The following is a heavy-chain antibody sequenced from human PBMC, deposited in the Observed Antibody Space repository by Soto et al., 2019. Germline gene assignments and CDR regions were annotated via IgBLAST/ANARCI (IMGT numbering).Heavy chain of an antibody. CDR1: GFTFRSYA. D-gene: IGHD1-26*01. CDR2: ISGSGSPT. V-gene: IGHV3-23*01. CDR3: ARDMSGGTYNYYYGMDV. Sequence: PGGSQILSYAASGFTFRSYAMTWVRQAPGRGLEWVSAISGSGSPTYYADSVKGRFTISRDNSKNTLYLQMNSLRADDTAVYYCARDMSGGTYNYYYGMDVWGQGTTVTVSS. J-gene: IGHJ6*02.